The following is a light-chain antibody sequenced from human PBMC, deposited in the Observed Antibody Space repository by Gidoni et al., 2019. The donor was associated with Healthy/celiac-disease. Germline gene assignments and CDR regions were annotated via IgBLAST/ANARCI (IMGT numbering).Light chain of an antibody. V-gene: IGLV2-14*01. J-gene: IGLJ3*02. CDR1: SSDVGCYNY. Sequence: QSALTQPASVSGSPGQSITLACTGTSSDVGCYNYVSWDQQHPGKAPKLMIYYVSNRPSGVSNRFSGSKSGNTASLTISGLQAEDEADYYCSSYTSSSTRVFGGGTKLTVL. CDR3: SSYTSSSTRV. CDR2: YVS.